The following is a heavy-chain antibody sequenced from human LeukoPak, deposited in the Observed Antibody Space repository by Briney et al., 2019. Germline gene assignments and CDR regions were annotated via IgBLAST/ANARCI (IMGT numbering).Heavy chain of an antibody. CDR3: ATSGGWYRFEY. J-gene: IGHJ4*02. CDR1: GGSISNDY. CDR2: IYYGGTT. V-gene: IGHV4-59*08. Sequence: PSETLSLTCTVSGGSISNDYWSWIRQPPGKGLEWIGYIYYGGTTDYNPSLTSRVIISLDTSKNQISLKLSSVTAADTAVYYCATSGGWYRFEYWGQGTLVTVSS. D-gene: IGHD3-10*01.